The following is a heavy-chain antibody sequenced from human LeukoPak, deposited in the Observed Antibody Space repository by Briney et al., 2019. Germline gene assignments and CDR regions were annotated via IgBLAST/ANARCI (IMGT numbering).Heavy chain of an antibody. CDR1: GFTFSSYW. CDR2: IKQDGSEK. CDR3: AREGREWLWGDYYYYYGMDV. D-gene: IGHD3-3*01. V-gene: IGHV3-7*01. Sequence: GGSLRLSCAASGFTFSSYWMSWVRQAPGEGLEWVANIKQDGSEKYYVDSVKGRFTISRDNAKNSLYLQMNSLRAEDTAVYYCAREGREWLWGDYYYYYGMDVWGQGTTVTVSS. J-gene: IGHJ6*02.